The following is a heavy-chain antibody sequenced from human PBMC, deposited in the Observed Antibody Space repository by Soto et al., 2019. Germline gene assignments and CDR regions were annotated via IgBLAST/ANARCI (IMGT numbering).Heavy chain of an antibody. V-gene: IGHV3-23*01. CDR2: ISGSGGST. CDR3: AKDSVYCSSTSCPFDY. D-gene: IGHD2-2*01. Sequence: LRLSCAASGFTFSSYAMSWVRQAPGKGLEWVSAISGSGGSTYYADSVKGRFTISRDNSKNTLYLQMNSLRAEDTAVYYCAKDSVYCSSTSCPFDYWGQGTLVTVSS. CDR1: GFTFSSYA. J-gene: IGHJ4*02.